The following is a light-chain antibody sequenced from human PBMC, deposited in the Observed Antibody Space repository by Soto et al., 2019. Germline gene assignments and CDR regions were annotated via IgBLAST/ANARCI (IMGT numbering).Light chain of an antibody. J-gene: IGKJ1*01. CDR3: EPSNIYWS. Sequence: MQMTLSSVTLSASVRERVTMTCRASQNINIWLAWYQQKPGKAPKLLIFDASSLESGVPSRFSGSGSGTEFTLTISSLQPDDFATYYCEPSNIYWSFGQGTKADIK. CDR2: DAS. V-gene: IGKV1-5*01. CDR1: QNINIW.